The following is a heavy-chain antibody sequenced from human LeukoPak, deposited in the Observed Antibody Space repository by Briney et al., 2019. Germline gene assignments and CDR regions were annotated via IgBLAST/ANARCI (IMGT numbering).Heavy chain of an antibody. V-gene: IGHV3-30*04. CDR2: ISYDGSNK. CDR3: ATPLGYQLLDAFDI. CDR1: GFTFSNYA. J-gene: IGHJ3*02. D-gene: IGHD2-2*01. Sequence: PGRSLRLSCAASGFTFSNYAMHWVRQAPGKGLEWVAVISYDGSNKYYADSVKGRFTISRDNSKNTLYLQMNSLRAEDTAVYYCATPLGYQLLDAFDIWAKGQWSPSLQ.